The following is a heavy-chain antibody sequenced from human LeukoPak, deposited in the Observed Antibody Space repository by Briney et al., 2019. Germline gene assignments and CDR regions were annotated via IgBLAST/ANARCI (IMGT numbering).Heavy chain of an antibody. CDR2: INPDGSST. Sequence: PGGSLRLSCEASGFTFSTYWMHWVRQAPGKELVYVSRINPDGSSTSYADSVKGRFTISRDNAKNTLYLQMNSLRVEDTAVYYCARTYNPDYWGQGTLVTVSS. CDR1: GFTFSTYW. D-gene: IGHD1-14*01. J-gene: IGHJ4*02. CDR3: ARTYNPDY. V-gene: IGHV3-74*01.